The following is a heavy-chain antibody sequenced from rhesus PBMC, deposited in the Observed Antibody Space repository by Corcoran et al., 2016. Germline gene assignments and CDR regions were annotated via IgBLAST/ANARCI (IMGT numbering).Heavy chain of an antibody. J-gene: IGHJ3*01. D-gene: IGHD4-29*01. CDR1: GGSISSNY. V-gene: IGHV4-160*01. CDR2: IYGSGGST. Sequence: QVQLPESGPGLVKPSETLSLTCAVSGGSISSNYWIWIRQSPGKGLEWIGRIYGSGGSTDYNPSLKSRVTISTDTSKNQCSLKLSSVTAADTAVYYCARWIYGSSYRDAFDFWGQGLRVTVSS. CDR3: ARWIYGSSYRDAFDF.